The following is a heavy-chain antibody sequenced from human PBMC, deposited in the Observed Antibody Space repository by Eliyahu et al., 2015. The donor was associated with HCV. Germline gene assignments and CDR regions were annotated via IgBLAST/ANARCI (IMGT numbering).Heavy chain of an antibody. D-gene: IGHD3-22*01. CDR3: ARDNDSSGYYYSQFDY. J-gene: IGHJ4*02. Sequence: QVQLVQSGAEVKKPGASVKVSCKASGYTFTGYYMHWVRQAPGQGLEWMGWINPNSGGTNYAQKFQGRVTMTRDTSISTAYMELSRLRSDDTAVYYCARDNDSSGYYYSQFDYWGQGTLVTVSS. CDR1: GYTFTGYY. CDR2: INPNSGGT. V-gene: IGHV1-2*02.